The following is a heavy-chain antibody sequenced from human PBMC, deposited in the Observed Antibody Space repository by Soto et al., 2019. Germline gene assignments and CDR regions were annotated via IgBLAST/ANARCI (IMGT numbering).Heavy chain of an antibody. CDR2: IERDDDDK. Sequence: SGPTLVNPTETLTLTCAFSGFSLNSPGMCVSWIRQSPGKALEWLALIERDDDDKYYSTSLKTRLTISKDTRKNQVVLTMANMEQGDTATYYCARSIRVPRRFNGMDVRGQGT. CDR3: ARSIRVPRRFNGMDV. CDR1: GFSLNSPGMC. V-gene: IGHV2-70*13. J-gene: IGHJ6*02. D-gene: IGHD1-1*01.